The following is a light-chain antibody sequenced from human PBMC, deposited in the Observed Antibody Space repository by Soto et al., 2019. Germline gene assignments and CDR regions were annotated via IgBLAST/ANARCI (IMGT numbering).Light chain of an antibody. CDR3: QQYYSYPRT. CDR1: QGISSY. Sequence: AIRVNNSPSSLSASKGDRVTITCRASQGISSYLAWYQQKPGKAPKLLIYAASTLQSGVPSRFSGSGSGTDFTLTISCLQSEDFATYYCQQYYSYPRTFGQRTKV. CDR2: AAS. V-gene: IGKV1-8*01. J-gene: IGKJ1*01.